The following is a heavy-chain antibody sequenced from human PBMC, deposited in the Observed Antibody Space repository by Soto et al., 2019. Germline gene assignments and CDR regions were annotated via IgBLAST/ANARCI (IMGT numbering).Heavy chain of an antibody. J-gene: IGHJ4*02. CDR2: IFSNDEK. CDR1: GFSLSNTRMG. Sequence: QVTLKESGPVLVKPTETLTLTCTVSGFSLSNTRMGVSWIRQPPGKALEWLAHIFSNDEKSYRTSMKSRLTISKHTSKSQVVLTMTNMDPEDTATYYCARGSITVEDGFDYWGQVTLVTVSS. CDR3: ARGSITVEDGFDY. D-gene: IGHD6-19*01. V-gene: IGHV2-26*01.